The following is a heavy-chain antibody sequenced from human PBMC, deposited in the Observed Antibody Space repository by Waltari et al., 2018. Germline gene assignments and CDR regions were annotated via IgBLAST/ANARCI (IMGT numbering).Heavy chain of an antibody. CDR2: IYYSGST. CDR3: ARHVSGIAAAGEPDY. CDR1: GGSISSSSYY. D-gene: IGHD6-13*01. V-gene: IGHV4-39*01. J-gene: IGHJ4*02. Sequence: QLQLQESGPGLVKPSETLSLTCTVSGGSISSSSYYWGWIRQPPGKGLEWIGSIYYSGSTYYNPSLKSRVTITVDTSKNQFSLKLSSVTAADTAVYYCARHVSGIAAAGEPDYWGQGTLVTVSS.